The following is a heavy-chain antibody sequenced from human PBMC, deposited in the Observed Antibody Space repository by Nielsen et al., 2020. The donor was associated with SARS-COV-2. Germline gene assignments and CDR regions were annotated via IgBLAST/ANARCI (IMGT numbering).Heavy chain of an antibody. CDR1: GFTFSSYW. CDR3: ARFYSYSTVSEELDY. D-gene: IGHD4-17*01. Sequence: GESLKISCAASGFTFSSYWMSWVRQAPGKGLEWVAVIWYDGSNKYYADSVKGRFTISRDNSKNTLYLQMNSLRAEDTAVYYCARFYSYSTVSEELDYWGQGTLVTVSS. CDR2: IWYDGSNK. J-gene: IGHJ4*02. V-gene: IGHV3-33*08.